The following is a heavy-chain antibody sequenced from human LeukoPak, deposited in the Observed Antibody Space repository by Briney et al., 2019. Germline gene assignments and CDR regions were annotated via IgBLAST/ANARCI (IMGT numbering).Heavy chain of an antibody. J-gene: IGHJ2*01. Sequence: SETLSLTCTVSGGSIVSYYWSWIRQPPGKGLEWIGYLYYTGSTNYNPSLKSRVTISVDTSKNQFSLKMSSVTAADTAVYYCARYLAAGYFDLWGRGTLVTVSS. CDR1: GGSIVSYY. V-gene: IGHV4-59*08. CDR2: LYYTGST. CDR3: ARYLAAGYFDL. D-gene: IGHD6-25*01.